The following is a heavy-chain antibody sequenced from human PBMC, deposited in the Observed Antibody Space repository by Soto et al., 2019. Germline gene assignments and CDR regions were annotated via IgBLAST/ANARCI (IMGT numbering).Heavy chain of an antibody. CDR2: INQDGTLK. CDR3: ARWESSDWYLGI. V-gene: IGHV3-7*03. J-gene: IGHJ4*02. Sequence: VGSLRLSCAASGFTFSGYWMTWVRQAPGKGLEWVASINQDGTLKYYVDSVKGRFTISRDSAKNSMFLQMTSLRAEDTAVYYCARWESSDWYLGIWGQGTLVTVSS. D-gene: IGHD6-19*01. CDR1: GFTFSGYW.